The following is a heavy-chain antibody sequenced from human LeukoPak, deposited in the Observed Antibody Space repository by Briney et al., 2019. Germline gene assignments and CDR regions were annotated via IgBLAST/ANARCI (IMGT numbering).Heavy chain of an antibody. V-gene: IGHV4-59*12. CDR3: ARDADDY. Sequence: PSETLSPTCTVSGGSISSYYWSWIRQPPGKGLEWIGYIYYSGSTNYNPSLKSRVTISVDTSKNQFSLKLSSVTAADTAVYYCARDADDYWGQGTLVTVSS. CDR2: IYYSGST. J-gene: IGHJ4*02. CDR1: GGSISSYY.